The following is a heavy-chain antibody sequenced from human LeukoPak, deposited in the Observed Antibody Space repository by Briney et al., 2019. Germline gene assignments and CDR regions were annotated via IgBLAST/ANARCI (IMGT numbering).Heavy chain of an antibody. J-gene: IGHJ6*03. Sequence: SETLSLTCTVSGGSISSSSYYWGWIRQPPGKGLEWIGSIYYSGSTYYNPSLKSRVTISVDTSKNQFSLKLSSVTAADTAVYYCARHLGCGSGSYFGYYYYMDVWGKGTTVTISS. D-gene: IGHD3-10*01. CDR2: IYYSGST. V-gene: IGHV4-39*01. CDR1: GGSISSSSYY. CDR3: ARHLGCGSGSYFGYYYYMDV.